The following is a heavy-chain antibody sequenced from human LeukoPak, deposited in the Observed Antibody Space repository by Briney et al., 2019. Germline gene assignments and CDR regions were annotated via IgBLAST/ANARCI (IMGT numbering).Heavy chain of an antibody. CDR2: IYYSGST. D-gene: IGHD5-18*01. CDR3: ARGARGYSYGHFDY. CDR1: GGSISSYY. Sequence: KSSETLSLTCTVSGGSISSYYWSWVRQPPGKGLEWSGYIYYSGSTNYNPSLKRGVTISVDTSKNQFSLKLSSVTAADAAVYYCARGARGYSYGHFDYWGQGTLVTVS. J-gene: IGHJ4*02. V-gene: IGHV4-59*01.